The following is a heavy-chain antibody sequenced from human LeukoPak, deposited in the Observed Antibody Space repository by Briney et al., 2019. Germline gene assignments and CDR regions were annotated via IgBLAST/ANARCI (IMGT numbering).Heavy chain of an antibody. J-gene: IGHJ3*02. CDR1: GYTFTGYY. CDR2: INPNSGGT. CDR3: ARAQDYYDSSVRHAFDI. V-gene: IGHV1-2*06. Sequence: VASVKVSCKASGYTFTGYYMHWVRQAPGQGLEWMGRINPNSGGTNYAQKFQGRVTMTRDTSISTAYMELSRLRSDDTAVYYCARAQDYYDSSVRHAFDIWGQGTMVTVSS. D-gene: IGHD3-22*01.